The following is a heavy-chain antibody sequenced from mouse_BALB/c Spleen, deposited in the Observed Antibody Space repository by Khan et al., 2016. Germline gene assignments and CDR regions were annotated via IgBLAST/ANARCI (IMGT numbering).Heavy chain of an antibody. Sequence: VQLKESGPGLVKPSQSLSLTCTVTGYSFTSDYAWNWIRYFLGNQLEWMGNISYSGTTSYTPSLKSRISITRDTSKNPFFLQLNTVTTEDSATYYAARAPPRWYCDVWGAGTTVTVSS. J-gene: IGHJ1*01. CDR2: ISYSGTT. D-gene: IGHD6-1*01. V-gene: IGHV3-2*02. CDR3: ARAPPRWYCDV. CDR1: GYSFTSDYA.